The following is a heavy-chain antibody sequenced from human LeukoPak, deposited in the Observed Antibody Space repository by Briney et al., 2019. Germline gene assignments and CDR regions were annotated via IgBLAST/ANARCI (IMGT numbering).Heavy chain of an antibody. Sequence: GRSLRLSCTVSGFTFSNYAMHWVRQAPGKGLEWVAVISLDGTYRYYADSVKGRFTISRDNSKNTLYLQMNSLRVEDTAVYYCARDQYCSSTICYGKTGLDHWGQGTLVTVSS. V-gene: IGHV3-30*04. CDR1: GFTFSNYA. CDR2: ISLDGTYR. D-gene: IGHD2-2*01. J-gene: IGHJ4*02. CDR3: ARDQYCSSTICYGKTGLDH.